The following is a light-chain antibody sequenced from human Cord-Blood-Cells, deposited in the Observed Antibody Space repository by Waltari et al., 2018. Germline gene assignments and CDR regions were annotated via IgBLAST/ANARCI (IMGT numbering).Light chain of an antibody. V-gene: IGLV6-57*01. CDR2: EDN. CDR3: QSYDSSNHVV. J-gene: IGLJ2*01. Sequence: NFMLTQPHSVSVSPGKTVTISSPRSSGSIASNSAPWYQQRPGSSPTPVIYEDNQRPSGVPDRFSGSIDSSSNSASLTISGLKTEDEADYYCQSYDSSNHVVFGGGTKLTVL. CDR1: SGSIASNS.